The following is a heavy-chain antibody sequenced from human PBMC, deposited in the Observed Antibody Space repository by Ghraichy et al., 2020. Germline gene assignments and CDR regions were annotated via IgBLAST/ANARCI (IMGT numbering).Heavy chain of an antibody. J-gene: IGHJ6*03. CDR3: ARGVYSSSKGKSPGAYDMDV. CDR2: INHSGST. Sequence: WNGKINHSGSTNYNPSLKSRVTISVDTSKNQFSLKLSSVTAADTAVYYCARGVYSSSKGKSPGAYDMDVW. V-gene: IGHV4-34*01. D-gene: IGHD6-6*01.